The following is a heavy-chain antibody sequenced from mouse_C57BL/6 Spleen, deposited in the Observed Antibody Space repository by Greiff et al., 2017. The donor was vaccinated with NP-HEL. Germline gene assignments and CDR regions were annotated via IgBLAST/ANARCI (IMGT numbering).Heavy chain of an antibody. V-gene: IGHV1-82*01. CDR2: IYPGDGDT. CDR1: GYAFSSSW. CDR3: ARSGSLYAMDY. Sequence: VQLQQSGPELVKPGASVKISCKASGYAFSSSWMNWVTQRPGKGLEWIGRIYPGDGDTNYNGKFKGKATLTADKSSSTAYMQLSSLTSEDSAVYFCARSGSLYAMDYWGQGTSVTVSS. J-gene: IGHJ4*01.